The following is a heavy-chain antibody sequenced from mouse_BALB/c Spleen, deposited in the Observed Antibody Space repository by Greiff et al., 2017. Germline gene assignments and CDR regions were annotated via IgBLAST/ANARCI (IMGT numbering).Heavy chain of an antibody. D-gene: IGHD2-4*01. CDR2: IDPANGNT. J-gene: IGHJ4*01. CDR1: GFNFKDSY. CDR3: ARITKAMDY. Sequence: VQLQQSGAELVKPGASVKLSCTASGFNFKDSYMHWVKQRPEQGLEWIGRIDPANGNTKYDPKFQGKATITADTSSNTAYLQLSSLTSEDTAVYYCARITKAMDYWGQGTSVTVSS. V-gene: IGHV14-3*02.